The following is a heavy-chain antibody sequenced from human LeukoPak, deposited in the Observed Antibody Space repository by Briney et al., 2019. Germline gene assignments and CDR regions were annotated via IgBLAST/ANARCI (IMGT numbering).Heavy chain of an antibody. J-gene: IGHJ6*03. V-gene: IGHV3-21*01. CDR1: GFTFSTYN. CDR3: ARDPYSGGYGDYYYYYMDL. Sequence: AGGSLRLSCAASGFTFSTYNMNWVRQAPGKGLEWVSSIPSSSSYIYYADSVKGRFTISRDNAKNSLYLQMNSLRAEDTAVYYCARDPYSGGYGDYYYYYMDLWGQGTTVTISS. D-gene: IGHD1-26*01. CDR2: IPSSSSYI.